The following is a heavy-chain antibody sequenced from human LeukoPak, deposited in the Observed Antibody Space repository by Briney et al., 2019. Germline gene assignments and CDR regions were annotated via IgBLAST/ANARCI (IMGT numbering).Heavy chain of an antibody. Sequence: SETLSLTCTVSAGSISSGDYYWSWIRQPPGKVLEWIGYFYYSGSTYYNPSLKSRVTISVDTSKNQFSLKLSSVTAADTAVYYCARARGYDILTGYHRPFDYWGQGTLVTVSS. V-gene: IGHV4-30-4*01. D-gene: IGHD3-9*01. CDR2: FYYSGST. CDR3: ARARGYDILTGYHRPFDY. CDR1: AGSISSGDYY. J-gene: IGHJ4*02.